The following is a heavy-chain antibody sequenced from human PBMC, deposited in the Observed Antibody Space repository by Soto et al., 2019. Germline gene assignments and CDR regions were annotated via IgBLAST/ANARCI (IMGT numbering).Heavy chain of an antibody. Sequence: PVGSLRLSCSASGFTFSSYAMHWVRQAPGKGLEYVSAISSNGGSTYYADSVKGRFTISRDNSKNTLYLQMSSLRAEDTAVYYGVKDGGSSWDYYYYGMDVWGQGTTVTVSS. CDR2: ISSNGGST. J-gene: IGHJ6*02. D-gene: IGHD6-13*01. CDR3: VKDGGSSWDYYYYGMDV. V-gene: IGHV3-64D*06. CDR1: GFTFSSYA.